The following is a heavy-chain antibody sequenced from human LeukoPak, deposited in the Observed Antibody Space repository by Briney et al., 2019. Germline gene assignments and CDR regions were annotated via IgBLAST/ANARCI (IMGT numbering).Heavy chain of an antibody. CDR3: ARASDYDFWSSNWFDP. V-gene: IGHV4-4*07. J-gene: IGHJ5*02. CDR1: GGSISSYY. D-gene: IGHD3-3*01. Sequence: SETLSLTCTVSGGSISSYYWSWIRQPAGKGLEWIGRIYTSGSTNYNPSLKSRATISVDTSKNQFSLKLSSVTAADTAVYYCARASDYDFWSSNWFDPWGQGTLVTVSS. CDR2: IYTSGST.